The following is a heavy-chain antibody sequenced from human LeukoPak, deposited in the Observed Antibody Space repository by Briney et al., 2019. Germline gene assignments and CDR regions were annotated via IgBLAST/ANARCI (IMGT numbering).Heavy chain of an antibody. CDR3: ARDVRGWYYYYYYYGMDV. D-gene: IGHD6-19*01. V-gene: IGHV1-18*01. CDR1: GYTFTSYG. CDR2: ISAYNGNT. J-gene: IGHJ6*02. Sequence: ASVKVSCKASGYTFTSYGISWVRQAPGQGLERMGWISAYNGNTNYAQKLQGRVTMTTDTSTSTAYMELRSLRSDDTAVYYCARDVRGWYYYYYYYGMDVWGQGTTVTVSS.